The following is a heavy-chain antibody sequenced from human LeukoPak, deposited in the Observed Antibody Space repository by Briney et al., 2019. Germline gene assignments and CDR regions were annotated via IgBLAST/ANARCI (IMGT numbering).Heavy chain of an antibody. CDR1: GYSFTSYW. D-gene: IGHD6-13*01. CDR2: IYPGDSDT. J-gene: IGHJ6*02. Sequence: GESLKISCKGSGYSFTSYWIGWVRQMPGRGLEWMGIIYPGDSDTRYSPSFQGQVTISADKSISTAYLQWSSLKASDTAMYYCARHRHSSSLNSNYYYYYYGMDVWGQGTTVTVSS. V-gene: IGHV5-51*01. CDR3: ARHRHSSSLNSNYYYYYYGMDV.